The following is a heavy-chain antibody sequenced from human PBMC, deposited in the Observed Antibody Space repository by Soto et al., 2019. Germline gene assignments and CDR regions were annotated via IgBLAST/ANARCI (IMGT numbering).Heavy chain of an antibody. V-gene: IGHV3-30-3*01. CDR2: ISYDGSNK. CDR3: ARDPGYSNSFKGMDV. D-gene: IGHD4-4*01. Sequence: QVQLVESGGGVVQPGRSLRLSCAASGFTFSSYAMHWVRQAPGKGLEWVAVISYDGSNKYYADSVKGRFTISRDNSKNTLYLRMNSLRAEDTAVYYCARDPGYSNSFKGMDVWGQGTTVTVSS. CDR1: GFTFSSYA. J-gene: IGHJ6*02.